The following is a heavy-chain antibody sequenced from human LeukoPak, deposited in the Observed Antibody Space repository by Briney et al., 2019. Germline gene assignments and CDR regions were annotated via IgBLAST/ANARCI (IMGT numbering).Heavy chain of an antibody. CDR1: GFTFSSYA. CDR3: ARAGSSSSWYGGYYYGMDV. J-gene: IGHJ6*02. Sequence: PVGSLRLSCAASGFTFSSYAMHWVRQAPGKGLEYVSAISSNGGSTYYANSVKGRFTISRDNSKNTLYLQMGSLRAEDMAVYYCARAGSSSSWYGGYYYGMDVWGQGTTVTVSS. CDR2: ISSNGGST. V-gene: IGHV3-64*01. D-gene: IGHD6-13*01.